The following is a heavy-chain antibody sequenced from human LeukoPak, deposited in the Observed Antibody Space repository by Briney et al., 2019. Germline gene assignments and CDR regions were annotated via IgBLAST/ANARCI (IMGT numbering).Heavy chain of an antibody. J-gene: IGHJ4*02. CDR3: ARDRQWLVDY. V-gene: IGHV4-61*02. CDR1: GGSLSSGGYY. D-gene: IGHD6-19*01. Sequence: PSQTLSLTCTVSGGSLSSGGYYWGWMRQPAGKELEWIGRISASGSTNYNPSLASRVTMSVDTSKNQFSLKLTSVTAADTAVYYCARDRQWLVDYWGQGALVTVSS. CDR2: ISASGST.